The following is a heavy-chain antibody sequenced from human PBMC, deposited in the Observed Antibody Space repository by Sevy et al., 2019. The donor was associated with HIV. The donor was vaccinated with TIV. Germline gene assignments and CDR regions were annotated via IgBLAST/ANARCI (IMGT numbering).Heavy chain of an antibody. CDR3: ARESLAVAGIGYYFNY. D-gene: IGHD6-19*01. Sequence: GGSLRLSCTASGFSISGYGMHWVRQVPGKGLEWVAIIWYDGTSKDYTDSVKGRFTITRDNSKNTLYLQMNSLRVEDTAVYYCARESLAVAGIGYYFNYWGQGTLVTVSS. J-gene: IGHJ4*02. CDR2: IWYDGTSK. V-gene: IGHV3-33*01. CDR1: GFSISGYG.